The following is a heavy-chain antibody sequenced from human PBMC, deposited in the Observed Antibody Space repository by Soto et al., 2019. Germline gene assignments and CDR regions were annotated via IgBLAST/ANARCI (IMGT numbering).Heavy chain of an antibody. CDR2: IYYSGST. CDR1: GGSVSSGSYY. V-gene: IGHV4-61*01. CDR3: TSLTKDGYNRPARYYFDY. J-gene: IGHJ4*02. D-gene: IGHD5-12*01. Sequence: QVQLQESGPGLVKPSETLSLTCTVSGGSVSSGSYYWSWIRQPPGKGLEWIGYIYYSGSTNYNPSLKSRVTISVDTCKNQFSLKLSSVTAADTAVYYCTSLTKDGYNRPARYYFDYWGQGTLVVVSS.